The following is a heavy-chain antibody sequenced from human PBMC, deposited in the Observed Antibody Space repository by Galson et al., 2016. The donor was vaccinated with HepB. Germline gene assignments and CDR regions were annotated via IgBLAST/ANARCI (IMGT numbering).Heavy chain of an antibody. CDR3: ARVSLVRWSYNWFDP. CDR2: INPNSGGT. V-gene: IGHV1-2*02. J-gene: IGHJ5*02. Sequence: SVKVSCKASGYTFTDYYIHWVRQAPGQGLEWMGWINPNSGGTNSAKKFQGRFTMTRDTSINTVYMELSRLRFDDTAVYYCARVSLVRWSYNWFDPWGQGTLVTVSS. D-gene: IGHD2-8*02. CDR1: GYTFTDYY.